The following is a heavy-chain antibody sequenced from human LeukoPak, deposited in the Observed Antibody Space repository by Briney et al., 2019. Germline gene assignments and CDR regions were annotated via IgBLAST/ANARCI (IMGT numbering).Heavy chain of an antibody. V-gene: IGHV4-4*07. J-gene: IGHJ5*02. CDR2: IYTSGST. CDR1: GGSISSYY. Sequence: PSETLSLTCTVSGGSISSYYWSWIRQPAGKGLEWIGRIYTSGSTNYNPSLKSRVTMSVDTSKNQFSLKLSSVTAADTAVYYCARSGERLTQANWFDPWGQGTLVTVSS. CDR3: ARSGERLTQANWFDP. D-gene: IGHD3-10*01.